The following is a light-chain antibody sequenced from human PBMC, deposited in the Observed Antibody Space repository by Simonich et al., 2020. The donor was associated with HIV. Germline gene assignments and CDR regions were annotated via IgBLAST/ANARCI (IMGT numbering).Light chain of an antibody. V-gene: IGKV4-1*01. J-gene: IGKJ4*01. Sequence: DIVMTQSPDSLAVSLGERATINCKSSQSVLYSSNNKNYLAWYQQKPGQPPKLLIYWASTRESGVPDRFSGSGSGTDFTLTISSLQAEDVAFYYCHQYYTIPLTFGGGTKVEIK. CDR1: QSVLYSSNNKNY. CDR3: HQYYTIPLT. CDR2: WAS.